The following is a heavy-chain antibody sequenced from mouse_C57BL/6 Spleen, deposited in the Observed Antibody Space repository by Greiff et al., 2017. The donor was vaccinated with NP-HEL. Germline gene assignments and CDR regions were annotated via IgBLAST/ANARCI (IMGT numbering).Heavy chain of an antibody. Sequence: EVQVVESGGGLVKPGGSLKLSCAASGFTFSDYGMHWVRQPPEKGLEWVAYISSGSSTIYYADTVKGRFTISRDNATNTLFLQMTSLTSEDTAMYYCARRVWDHWGQGTTLTVSS. J-gene: IGHJ2*01. CDR3: ARRVWDH. CDR2: ISSGSSTI. V-gene: IGHV5-17*01. CDR1: GFTFSDYG.